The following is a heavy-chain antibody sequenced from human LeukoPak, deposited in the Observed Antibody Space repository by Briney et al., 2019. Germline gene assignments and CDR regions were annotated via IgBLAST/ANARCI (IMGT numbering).Heavy chain of an antibody. Sequence: SETLSLTCTVSGGSISSYYWSWIRQPPGKGLEWMGYIYYSGSTNYNPSLKSGVTISVDTSKNQFSLKLSSVTAADTAVYYCARELDEIENGMDVWGQGTTVTVSS. J-gene: IGHJ6*02. CDR3: ARELDEIENGMDV. CDR1: GGSISSYY. CDR2: IYYSGST. V-gene: IGHV4-59*01.